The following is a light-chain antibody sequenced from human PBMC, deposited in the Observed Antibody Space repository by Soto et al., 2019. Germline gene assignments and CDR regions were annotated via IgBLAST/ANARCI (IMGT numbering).Light chain of an antibody. Sequence: EIVLTQSPGTLSLSPGERATLSCRASQSVSSSYLAWYQQKPGQAPRLLLYGASTRATGIPDRFSGSGSGTDFTLTISRLEPEDFAVYYCQQYGSLPYTFGQGTKLEIK. CDR2: GAS. V-gene: IGKV3-20*01. CDR1: QSVSSSY. CDR3: QQYGSLPYT. J-gene: IGKJ2*01.